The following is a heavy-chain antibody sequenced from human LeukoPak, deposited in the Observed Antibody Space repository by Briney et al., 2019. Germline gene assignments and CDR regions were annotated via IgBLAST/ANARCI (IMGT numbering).Heavy chain of an antibody. J-gene: IGHJ4*02. Sequence: PGGSLRLSCTACGFTFVKYGRYWVCQAPGKGLEWVAVVWHDGSAEFHADSVRGRFSISRDDSKNTPYLQWDRLRADDTGVYYCEKGSRGDWLGFLDYSGPGTLVTVSS. V-gene: IGHV3-33*07. CDR1: GFTFVKYG. CDR2: VWHDGSAE. D-gene: IGHD5-12*01. CDR3: EKGSRGDWLGFLDY.